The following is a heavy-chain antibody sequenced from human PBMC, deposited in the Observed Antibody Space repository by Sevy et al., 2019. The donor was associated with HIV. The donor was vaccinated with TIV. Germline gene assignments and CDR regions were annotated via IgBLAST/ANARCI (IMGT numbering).Heavy chain of an antibody. V-gene: IGHV3-33*01. CDR2: IWYDGGSK. CDR1: GFTFSSYG. J-gene: IGHJ3*02. CDR3: AGARYDSSGSFDAFDI. Sequence: GGSLRLSCAASGFTFSSYGMHWVRQAPGTGLEWVAVIWYDGGSKYYADSVKGRFTISRDNSRNTLYLQMNSLRAEDTAVYYCAGARYDSSGSFDAFDIWGQGTMVTISS. D-gene: IGHD3-22*01.